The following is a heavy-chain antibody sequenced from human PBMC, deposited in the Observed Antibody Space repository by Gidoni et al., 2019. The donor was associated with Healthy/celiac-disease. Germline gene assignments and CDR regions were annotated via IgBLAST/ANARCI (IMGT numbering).Heavy chain of an antibody. CDR1: GYTFTSYD. D-gene: IGHD3-16*01. V-gene: IGHV1-3*01. J-gene: IGHJ6*02. CDR3: ASWVNSGMDV. Sequence: QVQLVQSGAEVQTPGPAVKVSCKASGYTFTSYDMHGVRQAPGQRLEWMGWINAGNGNTTYSQKFQGRVTITRDTSASTAYMELSSLRSEDTAVYYCASWVNSGMDVLGQGTTVTVSS. CDR2: INAGNGNT.